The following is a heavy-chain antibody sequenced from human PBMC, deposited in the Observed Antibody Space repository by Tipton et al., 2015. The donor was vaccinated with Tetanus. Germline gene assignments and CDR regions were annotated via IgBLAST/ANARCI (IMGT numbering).Heavy chain of an antibody. J-gene: IGHJ3*02. CDR2: VYYGGST. V-gene: IGHV4-39*01. CDR3: ARPSSSGWYHAFDI. Sequence: TLSLTCTVSGGSTSSGLYYWGWIRQPPGKGLEWIGSVYYGGSTYYNPSLRGRVTVSIDTSKNQFSLKLSSVTAADTAVYYCARPSSSGWYHAFDIWGQGTLVTVSS. D-gene: IGHD6-19*01. CDR1: GGSTSSGLYY.